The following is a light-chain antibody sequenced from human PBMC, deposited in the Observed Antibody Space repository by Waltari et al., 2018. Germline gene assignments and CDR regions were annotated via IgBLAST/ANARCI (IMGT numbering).Light chain of an antibody. J-gene: IGLJ3*02. CDR3: NSRDSSGNHLEWV. Sequence: SSELTQDPAVSVALGQTVRITCQGASLRSYYASWYQQKPGQAPVLVIYGKNNRPSGIPDRFSGSSSGNTASLTITGAQAEDEADYYCNSRDSSGNHLEWVFGGGTKLTVL. CDR2: GKN. CDR1: SLRSYY. V-gene: IGLV3-19*01.